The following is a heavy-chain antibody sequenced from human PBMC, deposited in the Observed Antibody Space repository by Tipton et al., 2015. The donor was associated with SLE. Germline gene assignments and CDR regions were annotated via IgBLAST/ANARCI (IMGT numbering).Heavy chain of an antibody. CDR1: GGSVSSGNYY. Sequence: TLSLTCAVSGGSVSSGNYYWSWIRQPAGKGLEWIGRIFASGSTHYNPSLTSRVSMSVDTPKNQFSLNLSSVTAADTAVYYCGRQEWVTKPNGVDSWGQGTLVTVSS. J-gene: IGHJ5*01. CDR2: IFASGST. V-gene: IGHV4-61*02. CDR3: GRQEWVTKPNGVDS. D-gene: IGHD2-8*01.